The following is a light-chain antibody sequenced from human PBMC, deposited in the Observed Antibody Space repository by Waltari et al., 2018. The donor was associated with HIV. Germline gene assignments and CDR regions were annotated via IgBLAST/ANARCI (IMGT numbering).Light chain of an antibody. CDR3: TSPWV. CDR1: SSDAG. Sequence: QSALTQPASVSGSPGQSITISCTGISSDAGVSWYQQLPGKAPKLMLYDVIKRAAGVPYRFSGYKSGNTASLTISGLQAEDEGDYYCTSPWVFGGGTKVTVL. V-gene: IGLV2-14*03. J-gene: IGLJ3*02. CDR2: DVI.